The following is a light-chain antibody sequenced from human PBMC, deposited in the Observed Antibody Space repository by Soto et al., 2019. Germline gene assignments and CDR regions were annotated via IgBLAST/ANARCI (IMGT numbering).Light chain of an antibody. CDR3: QQRHTWPIT. V-gene: IGKV3-11*01. Sequence: EIVLTQSPDTLSLSPGERATLACRASQSVANSFACYQQKPGHAPRLLIYDVSHRATGVPARFSGSGFGTDFTLTISSLEPEDFAVYYCQQRHTWPITFGQGTRLDIK. CDR2: DVS. J-gene: IGKJ5*01. CDR1: QSVANS.